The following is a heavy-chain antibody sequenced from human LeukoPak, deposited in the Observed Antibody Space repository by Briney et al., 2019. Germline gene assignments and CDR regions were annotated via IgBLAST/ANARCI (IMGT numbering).Heavy chain of an antibody. CDR3: AKDAGTA. D-gene: IGHD2-8*02. J-gene: IGHJ5*02. Sequence: GGSLRLSCAASGLTFSSYWMSWVRQAPGKGLEWVANIKQDGSEKYYVDSVKGRFTISRDNAKNSLYLQMDSLRAEDTALYYCAKDAGTAWGQGTLVTVSS. V-gene: IGHV3-7*01. CDR2: IKQDGSEK. CDR1: GLTFSSYW.